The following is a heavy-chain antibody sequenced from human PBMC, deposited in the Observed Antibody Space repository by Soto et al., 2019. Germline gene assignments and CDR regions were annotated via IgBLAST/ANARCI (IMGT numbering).Heavy chain of an antibody. CDR1: GFAFSTHA. J-gene: IGHJ6*02. CDR2: ISYDGSDK. D-gene: IGHD2-21*02. Sequence: GGSLRLSCAASGFAFSTHAMHWIRQAPGKGLEWLAVISYDGSDKFYGDSVKGRFTISRDNSKNTLFLQMNSLRAEDTAVYYCARDLWGYRGVDCYPLDVWGQGTTVTVSS. CDR3: ARDLWGYRGVDCYPLDV. V-gene: IGHV3-30*03.